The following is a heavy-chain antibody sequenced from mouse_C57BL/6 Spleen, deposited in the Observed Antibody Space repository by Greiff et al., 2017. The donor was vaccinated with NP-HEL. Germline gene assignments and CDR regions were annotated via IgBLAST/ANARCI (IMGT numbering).Heavy chain of an antibody. CDR1: GYTFTSYW. J-gene: IGHJ3*01. V-gene: IGHV1-74*01. Sequence: QVQLKQPGAELVKPGASVKVSCKASGYTFTSYWMHWVKQRPGQGLEWLGRIHPSDSDTNYNQKFKGKATLTVDKSSSPAYIQLSSLASDDSAVYYWAISITTVVATGWGQGTLVTVSA. CDR2: IHPSDSDT. CDR3: AISITTVVATG. D-gene: IGHD1-1*01.